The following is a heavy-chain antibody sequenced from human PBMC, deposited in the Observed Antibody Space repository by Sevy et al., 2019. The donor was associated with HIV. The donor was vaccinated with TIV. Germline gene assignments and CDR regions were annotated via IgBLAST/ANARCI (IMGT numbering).Heavy chain of an antibody. Sequence: GGSLRLSWAASGFTFSPYPLAWVRQPQGKGREGASVISGGGVAKYYAESVKGRFTISRDNSKNTQYLQRNSLRAEDTAVYYCAKDAYYYDGSGYSMSQWYYGMDVWGQGTTVTVSS. J-gene: IGHJ6*02. CDR1: GFTFSPYP. D-gene: IGHD3-22*01. V-gene: IGHV3-23*01. CDR3: AKDAYYYDGSGYSMSQWYYGMDV. CDR2: ISGGGVAK.